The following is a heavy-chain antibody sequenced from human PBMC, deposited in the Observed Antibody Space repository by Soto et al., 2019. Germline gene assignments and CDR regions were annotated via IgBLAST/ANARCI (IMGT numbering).Heavy chain of an antibody. CDR3: AKDGCISTSCYSA. J-gene: IGHJ5*02. D-gene: IGHD2-2*01. CDR2: ISGSGGST. CDR1: GFTFSSYA. Sequence: PGGSLRLSCAASGFTFSSYAMSWVRQAPGKGLDWVSAISGSGGSTYYADSVKGRFTISRDNSKNTLYLQMNSLRAEDTAVYYCAKDGCISTSCYSAWGQGTLVTVSS. V-gene: IGHV3-23*01.